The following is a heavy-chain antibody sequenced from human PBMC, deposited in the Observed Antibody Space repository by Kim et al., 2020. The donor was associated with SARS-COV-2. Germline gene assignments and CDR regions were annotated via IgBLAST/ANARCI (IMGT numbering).Heavy chain of an antibody. V-gene: IGHV3-9*01. CDR3: GKDMQPGGMDV. D-gene: IGHD3-10*01. Sequence: YEDSVKGRFTISRDNAKNSLYLEMNSLRAEDTGLYYGGKDMQPGGMDVWGQGTTVIVSS. J-gene: IGHJ6*02.